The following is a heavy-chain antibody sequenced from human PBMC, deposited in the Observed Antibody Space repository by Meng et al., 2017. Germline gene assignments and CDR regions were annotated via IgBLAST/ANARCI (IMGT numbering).Heavy chain of an antibody. V-gene: IGHV4-34*01. D-gene: IGHD3-22*01. Sequence: SGTLSLTCAVYGGSFSGYYWSWIRQPPGKGLEWIGEINHSGSTNYNPSLKSRVTISVDTYKNQFSLKLSSVTAADTAVYYCARDRRRYYYDSSGYYGRYYFDYWGQGTLVTISS. J-gene: IGHJ4*02. CDR2: INHSGST. CDR3: ARDRRRYYYDSSGYYGRYYFDY. CDR1: GGSFSGYY.